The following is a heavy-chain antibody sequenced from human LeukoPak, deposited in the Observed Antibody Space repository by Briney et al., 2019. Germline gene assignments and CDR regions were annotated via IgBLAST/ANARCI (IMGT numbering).Heavy chain of an antibody. CDR3: ARGPLWFGEYYFDY. CDR1: GGSISSYY. D-gene: IGHD3-10*01. J-gene: IGHJ4*02. Sequence: SXTLSLTCTVSGGSISSYYWSWIRQPPGKGLEWIGYIYYSGSTNYNPSLKSRVTISVDTSKNQFSLKLSSVTAADTAVYYCARGPLWFGEYYFDYWGQGTLVTVSS. V-gene: IGHV4-59*01. CDR2: IYYSGST.